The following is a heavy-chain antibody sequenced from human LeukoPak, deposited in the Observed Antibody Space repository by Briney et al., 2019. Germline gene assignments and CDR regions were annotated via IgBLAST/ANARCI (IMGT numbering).Heavy chain of an antibody. CDR3: ARHRGGVRGVTYLDY. CDR1: GGSINSYY. Sequence: SSETLSLTCTVSGGSINSYYWNWIRQAPGQGLKSIGFIYSSGDTNYTPSLKSRFTISVDTSKNQFSLKLSSVTAADTAVYYCARHRGGVRGVTYLDYWGQGTLVTVSS. CDR2: IYSSGDT. J-gene: IGHJ4*02. V-gene: IGHV4-59*08. D-gene: IGHD3-10*01.